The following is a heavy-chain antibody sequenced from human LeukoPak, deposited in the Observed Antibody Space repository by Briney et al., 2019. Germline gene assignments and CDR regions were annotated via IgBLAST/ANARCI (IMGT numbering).Heavy chain of an antibody. J-gene: IGHJ4*02. CDR1: GASVNSGLYY. D-gene: IGHD6-19*01. CDR2: IYYSGST. CDR3: ARVGGSGWFDY. V-gene: IGHV4-61*01. Sequence: SETLSLTCTVSGASVNSGLYYWSWIRQSPGKGLEWIGRIYYSGSTHCNTSLKSRVTISVDTSKNQFSPKLNSVTAADTAVYFCARVGGSGWFDYWGQGTLVTASS.